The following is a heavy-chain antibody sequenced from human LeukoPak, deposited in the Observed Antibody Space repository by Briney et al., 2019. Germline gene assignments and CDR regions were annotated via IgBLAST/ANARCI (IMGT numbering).Heavy chain of an antibody. J-gene: IGHJ4*02. D-gene: IGHD4-17*01. CDR1: GGSISSGGYY. Sequence: SETLSLTCTVSGGSISSGGYYWSWTRQHPGKGLEWIGYIYYSGSTYYNPSLKSRVTISVDTSKNQFSLKLSSVTAADTAVYYCARDRATVTTESGSFDYWGQGTLVTVSS. CDR2: IYYSGST. CDR3: ARDRATVTTESGSFDY. V-gene: IGHV4-31*03.